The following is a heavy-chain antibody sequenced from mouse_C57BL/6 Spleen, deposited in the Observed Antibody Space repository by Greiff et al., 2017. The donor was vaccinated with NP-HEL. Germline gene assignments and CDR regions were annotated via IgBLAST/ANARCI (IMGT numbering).Heavy chain of an antibody. V-gene: IGHV5-17*01. J-gene: IGHJ4*01. Sequence: EVQRVESGGGLVKPGGSLKLSCAASGFTFSDYGMHWVRQAPEKGLEWVAYISSGSSTIYYADTVKGRFTISRDNAKNTLFLQMTSLRSEDTAMYYCARSDYGSSPYAMDYWGQGTSVTVSA. CDR1: GFTFSDYG. CDR2: ISSGSSTI. D-gene: IGHD1-1*01. CDR3: ARSDYGSSPYAMDY.